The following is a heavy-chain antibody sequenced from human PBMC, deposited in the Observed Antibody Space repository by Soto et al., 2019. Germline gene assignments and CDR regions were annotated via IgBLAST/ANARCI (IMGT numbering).Heavy chain of an antibody. D-gene: IGHD2-15*01. Sequence: GGSLRLSCAASGFTFSSYSMNWVRQAPGKGLEWVSSISSSSSYIYYADSVKGRFTISRDNAKNSLYLQMNSLRAEDTAVYYCARDRPDIVVVVAALYDAFDIWGQGTMVTVSS. CDR2: ISSSSSYI. V-gene: IGHV3-21*01. CDR1: GFTFSSYS. CDR3: ARDRPDIVVVVAALYDAFDI. J-gene: IGHJ3*02.